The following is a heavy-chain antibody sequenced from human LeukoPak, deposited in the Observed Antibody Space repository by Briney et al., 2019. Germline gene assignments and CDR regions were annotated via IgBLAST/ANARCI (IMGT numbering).Heavy chain of an antibody. J-gene: IGHJ4*02. CDR1: GGPISSGGYY. Sequence: SQTLSLTCTVSGGPISSGGYYWSWIRQPPGKGLEWIGYIYHSGSTYYNPSLKSRVTISVDRSKNQFSLKLSSVTAADTAVYYCASSGNYAVFWGQGTLVTVSS. CDR3: ASSGNYAVF. V-gene: IGHV4-30-2*01. D-gene: IGHD4-23*01. CDR2: IYHSGST.